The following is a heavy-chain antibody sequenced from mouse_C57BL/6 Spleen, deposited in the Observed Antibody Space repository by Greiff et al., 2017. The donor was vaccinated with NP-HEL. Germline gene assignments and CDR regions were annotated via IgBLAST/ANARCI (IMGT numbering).Heavy chain of an antibody. J-gene: IGHJ3*01. CDR3: AITLTYYSNPFAY. CDR1: GYTFTSYW. D-gene: IGHD2-5*01. Sequence: QVQLQQPGAELVKPGASVKVSCEASGYTFTSYWMHWVKQRPGQGLEWIGRIHPSDSDTNYNQKFKGKATLTVDKSSSTAYMQLSSLTSEDSAVYYCAITLTYYSNPFAYWGQGTLVTVSA. CDR2: IHPSDSDT. V-gene: IGHV1-74*01.